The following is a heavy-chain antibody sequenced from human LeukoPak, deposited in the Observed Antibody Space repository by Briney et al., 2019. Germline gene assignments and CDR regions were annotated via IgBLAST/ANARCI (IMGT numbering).Heavy chain of an antibody. CDR3: ARGVRFHVGSGNWFDL. D-gene: IGHD3-10*01. Sequence: SETLSLTCAVSGGTFRGYYWSWIRQPPGKGLAWIGEIDHSGSTNYNPSLESRVTLSVDTSKDQVSLRLKSVTAADTAVYYCARGVRFHVGSGNWFDLWGQGTLVTVSS. V-gene: IGHV4-34*01. J-gene: IGHJ5*02. CDR2: IDHSGST. CDR1: GGTFRGYY.